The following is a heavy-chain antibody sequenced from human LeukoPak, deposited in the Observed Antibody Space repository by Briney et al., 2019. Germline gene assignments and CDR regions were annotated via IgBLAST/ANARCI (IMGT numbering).Heavy chain of an antibody. D-gene: IGHD3-22*01. Sequence: GGSLRLSCAAXGXXXXXXXXXXXXXAXGXXLXXVXWITSSSXSIYXADSVKGRFTISRDNAKNSLYLQMNSLRDEDTAVCYCSSESRYWGQGTLVIVSS. V-gene: IGHV3-48*02. J-gene: IGHJ4*02. CDR2: ITSSSXSI. CDR1: GXXXXXXX. CDR3: SSESRY.